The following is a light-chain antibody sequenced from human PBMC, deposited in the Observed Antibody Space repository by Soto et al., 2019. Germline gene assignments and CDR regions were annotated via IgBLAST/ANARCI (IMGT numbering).Light chain of an antibody. CDR2: DST. V-gene: IGKV3-11*01. J-gene: IGKJ5*01. Sequence: EIVLTQSPVTLSLSPGESATLSCRASQSIHTSLAWYQQKSGKPPRLVIYDSTLRANGVPDRFGGSRSGTEFTLTINSLEPEDFAVYYCQQRNVWPPITFGQGTRLEIK. CDR1: QSIHTS. CDR3: QQRNVWPPIT.